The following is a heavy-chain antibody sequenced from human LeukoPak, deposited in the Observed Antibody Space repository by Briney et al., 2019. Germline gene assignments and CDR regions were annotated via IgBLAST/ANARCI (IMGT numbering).Heavy chain of an antibody. D-gene: IGHD2-21*01. Sequence: SETLSRTCTVSGGSISSYYWSWIRQPPGKGLEWIGYIYYSGSTNYNPSLKSRVTISVDTSKNQFSLKLSSVTAADTAVYYCARGVVIAPQTFDYWGQGTLVTVSS. V-gene: IGHV4-59*01. J-gene: IGHJ4*02. CDR1: GGSISSYY. CDR2: IYYSGST. CDR3: ARGVVIAPQTFDY.